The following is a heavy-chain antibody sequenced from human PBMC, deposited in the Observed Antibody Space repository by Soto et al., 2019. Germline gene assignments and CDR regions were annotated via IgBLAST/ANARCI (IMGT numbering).Heavy chain of an antibody. CDR3: ARAPAGNAAGTFPPWFDP. J-gene: IGHJ5*02. V-gene: IGHV4-31*03. CDR2: IYYSGST. D-gene: IGHD6-13*01. Sequence: NPSETLSLTCTVSGGSISSGGYYWSWIRQHPGKGLEWIGYIYYSGSTYYNPSLKSRVTISVDTSKNQFSLKLSSVTAADTAVYYCARAPAGNAAGTFPPWFDPWGQGTLVTVSS. CDR1: GGSISSGGYY.